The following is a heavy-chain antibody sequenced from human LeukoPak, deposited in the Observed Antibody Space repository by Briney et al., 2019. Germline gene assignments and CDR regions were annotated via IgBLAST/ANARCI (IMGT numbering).Heavy chain of an antibody. D-gene: IGHD1-14*01. CDR1: GFTFGGYG. Sequence: HPGGSLRLSCAGSGFTFGGYGMHWFRQTPGKGLEWVAVNAYDGSRAFYADSVKGRFTISRDNSKNTMSVQMDDLRAEDTAVYYCTRYNNDHFDYWGQGTLVTVSS. CDR3: TRYNNDHFDY. J-gene: IGHJ4*02. CDR2: NAYDGSRA. V-gene: IGHV3-33*01.